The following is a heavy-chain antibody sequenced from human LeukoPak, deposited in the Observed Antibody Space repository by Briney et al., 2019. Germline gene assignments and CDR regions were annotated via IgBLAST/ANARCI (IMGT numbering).Heavy chain of an antibody. J-gene: IGHJ4*02. V-gene: IGHV3-9*01. D-gene: IGHD5-12*01. CDR1: GFTFSSYA. CDR3: AKGDHSGYNFTYFDS. Sequence: GGSLRLSCAASGFTFSSYAMHWVRQAPGKGLEWVSGISWISGSIGYADSVKGRFTISRDNAKNSLYLQMNSLRAEDTALYYCAKGDHSGYNFTYFDSWGQGTLVTVSS. CDR2: ISWISGSI.